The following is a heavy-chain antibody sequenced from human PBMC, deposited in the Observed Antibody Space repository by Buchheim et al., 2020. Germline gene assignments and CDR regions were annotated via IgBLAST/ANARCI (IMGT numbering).Heavy chain of an antibody. V-gene: IGHV3-23*01. CDR2: ISGSGGST. Sequence: EVQLLESGGGLVQPGGSLRLSCAASGFTFSSYAMSWVRQAPGKGLEWVSAISGSGGSTYYADSVKGRFTISRDNSKNTLYLQMNSLRAEDTAVYYCAKDWSRGEQLVPGPNLSAEYFQHWGQGTL. CDR1: GFTFSSYA. J-gene: IGHJ1*01. CDR3: AKDWSRGEQLVPGPNLSAEYFQH. D-gene: IGHD6-13*01.